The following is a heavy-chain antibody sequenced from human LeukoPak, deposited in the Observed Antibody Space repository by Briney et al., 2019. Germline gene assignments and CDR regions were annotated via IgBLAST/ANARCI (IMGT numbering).Heavy chain of an antibody. J-gene: IGHJ3*02. Sequence: SETLSLTCTVSGGSISSYYWSWIRQPPGEGLEWIGYIYYSGSTNYNPSLKSRVTISVDTSKNQFSLKLSSVTAADTAVYYCARDRGVLRVAFDIWGQGTMVTVSS. CDR2: IYYSGST. V-gene: IGHV4-59*01. CDR3: ARDRGVLRVAFDI. D-gene: IGHD2-8*01. CDR1: GGSISSYY.